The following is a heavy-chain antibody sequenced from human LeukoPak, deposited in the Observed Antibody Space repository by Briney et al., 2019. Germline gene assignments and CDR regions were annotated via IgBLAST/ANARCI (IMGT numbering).Heavy chain of an antibody. CDR2: IYYSGST. V-gene: IGHV4-59*01. CDR3: ARDRGVTTPFDY. CDR1: AGSIGSYY. D-gene: IGHD4-17*01. J-gene: IGHJ4*02. Sequence: SETLSLTCTVSAGSIGSYYWNWIRQPPGKGLEWIGYIYYSGSTNYNPSLKSRVTISVDTSKNQFSLKLNSVTAADTAVYYCARDRGVTTPFDYWGQGTLVTVSS.